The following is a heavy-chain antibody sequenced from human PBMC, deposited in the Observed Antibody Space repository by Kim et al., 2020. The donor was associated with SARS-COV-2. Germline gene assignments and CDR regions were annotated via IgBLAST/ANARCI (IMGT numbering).Heavy chain of an antibody. CDR1: GFTFSSYA. CDR3: AKGDYDNLTGSPGY. J-gene: IGHJ4*02. D-gene: IGHD3-9*01. Sequence: GGSLRLSCAASGFTFSSYAMSWVRQAPGKGLEWVSAISGSGGSTYYADSVKGRFTITRDNYKNTLYLQMNSLRAEDTAVYYCAKGDYDNLTGSPGYWGQGTLVTVSS. V-gene: IGHV3-23*01. CDR2: ISGSGGST.